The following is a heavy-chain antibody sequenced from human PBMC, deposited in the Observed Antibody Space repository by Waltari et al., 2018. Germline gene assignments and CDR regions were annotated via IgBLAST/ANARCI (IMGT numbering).Heavy chain of an antibody. CDR3: AGDRAIGLFFDY. D-gene: IGHD2-2*01. V-gene: IGHV4-4*02. J-gene: IGHJ4*02. Sequence: GGSWGRQSPEKGLEWIGQVYHSGKTHYKPSLQSRVTISVDKPKNQFSLNLNSVTAADTAVYYCAGDRAIGLFFDYWGRGTLVTVSS. CDR1: G. CDR2: VYHSGKT.